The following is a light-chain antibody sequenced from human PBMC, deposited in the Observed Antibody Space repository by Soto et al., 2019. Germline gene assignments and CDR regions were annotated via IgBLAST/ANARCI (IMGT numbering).Light chain of an antibody. V-gene: IGLV2-14*01. CDR2: EVS. Sequence: QSVLTQPASVSGSPGQSITISCTGTSSDVGGYNYVSWYQQHPGKAPKLMIYEVSNRPSGVSNRFSGSKSGNTASLTISGLQAEEEAEYYCSSYTSSSTLVFGGGTKVTVL. J-gene: IGLJ2*01. CDR1: SSDVGGYNY. CDR3: SSYTSSSTLV.